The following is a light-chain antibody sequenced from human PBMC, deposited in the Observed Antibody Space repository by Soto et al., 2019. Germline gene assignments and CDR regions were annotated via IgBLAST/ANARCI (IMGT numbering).Light chain of an antibody. CDR1: QSVNKAY. CDR2: DAS. V-gene: IGKV3-20*01. J-gene: IGKJ5*01. Sequence: EIRLKQSPGTLVLSPGDRATLSCRASQSVNKAYLVWYQVKPGQAPRRLIFDASARAVDIPGRFSGSKSGTDFTLTISRLEPEDFAVYYCQQYGSSPITFGQGTRLEIK. CDR3: QQYGSSPIT.